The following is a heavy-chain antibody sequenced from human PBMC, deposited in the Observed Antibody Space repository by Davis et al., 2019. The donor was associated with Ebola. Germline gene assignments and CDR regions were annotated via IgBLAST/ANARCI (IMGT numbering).Heavy chain of an antibody. D-gene: IGHD2-21*02. CDR1: GFTFNKAW. Sequence: PGGSLRLSCAASGFTFNKAWMNWVRQAPGKGLEWVGRIKSKTDGGTTDYAAPVKGRFTISRDDSKNTLYRQMNSLKTEDTAVYYCTTDPREVTADNDAFAIWGQGTMVTVSS. V-gene: IGHV3-15*07. J-gene: IGHJ3*02. CDR3: TTDPREVTADNDAFAI. CDR2: IKSKTDGGTT.